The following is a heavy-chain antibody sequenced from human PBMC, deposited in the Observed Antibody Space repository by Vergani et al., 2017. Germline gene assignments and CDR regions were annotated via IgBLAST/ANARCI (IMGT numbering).Heavy chain of an antibody. J-gene: IGHJ3*02. CDR2: IFYSGST. D-gene: IGHD1-26*01. CDR1: GGSISSYY. CDR3: ARDLWLRPDSGSYLGAFDI. Sequence: QVQLQESGPGLVKPSETLSLTCTVSGGSISSYYWSWIRQPPGKGLEGIGRIFYSGSTYSNPSLKSRVTISVETSKTLFSLKLSCVTAADTAVYYCARDLWLRPDSGSYLGAFDIWGQGTMVTVSS. V-gene: IGHV4-59*12.